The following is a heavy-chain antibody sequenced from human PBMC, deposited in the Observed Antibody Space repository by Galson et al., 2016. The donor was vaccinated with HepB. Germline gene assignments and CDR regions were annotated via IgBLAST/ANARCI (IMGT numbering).Heavy chain of an antibody. CDR2: IKSKTDGGTT. D-gene: IGHD6-19*01. CDR1: GFSLSDAW. CDR3: TTDLPIAVVPSPFYRIDY. V-gene: IGHV3-15*01. Sequence: SLRLSCAASGFSLSDAWMSWVRQAPGKGLEWVGRIKSKTDGGTTDYAAPVKGRFSISTDDSKNTLYLQMNSLKTEDTAVYYCTTDLPIAVVPSPFYRIDYWGQGTLVTVSS. J-gene: IGHJ4*02.